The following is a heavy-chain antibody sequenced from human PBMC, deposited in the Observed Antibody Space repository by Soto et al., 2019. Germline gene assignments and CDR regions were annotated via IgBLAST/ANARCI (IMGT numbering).Heavy chain of an antibody. D-gene: IGHD6-19*01. J-gene: IGHJ4*02. CDR1: GFTFSTDS. CDR2: ISTSGATR. V-gene: IGHV3-48*02. Sequence: EVQLVESGGGLVQPGGSVRLSCVASGFTFSTDSMNWVRQAPGKGLEWVAHISTSGATRYYADSVKGRFTISRDNAKTSLYLQMDSLRNEDTAVYYCARFFGSGFDYWGQGTLVTVSS. CDR3: ARFFGSGFDY.